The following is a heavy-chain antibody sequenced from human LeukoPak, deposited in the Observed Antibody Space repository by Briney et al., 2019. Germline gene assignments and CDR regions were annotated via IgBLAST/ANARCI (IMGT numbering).Heavy chain of an antibody. CDR2: INPNNGGT. J-gene: IGHJ4*02. CDR1: GYTFTGYY. Sequence: ASVKVSCKASGYTFTGYYMHWVRQAPGQGLEWMGWINPNNGGTNYAQKFQGGVTMTRDTSISTAYMELRRLTSDDTAVYYCARGRGTTSSNFDYWGQGTLVTVSS. V-gene: IGHV1-2*02. D-gene: IGHD2-2*01. CDR3: ARGRGTTSSNFDY.